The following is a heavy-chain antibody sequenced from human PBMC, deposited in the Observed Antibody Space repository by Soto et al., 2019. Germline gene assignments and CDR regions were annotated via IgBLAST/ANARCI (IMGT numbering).Heavy chain of an antibody. J-gene: IGHJ4*02. D-gene: IGHD2-21*02. Sequence: GGSLRLSCAASGFTFSNAWMNWVRQAPGKGLEWVGRIKSKTDGGTTDYAAPVKGRFTISRDDSKNTLYLQMNSLKTEDTAVYYCTTPDLGSQVVTAFFYWGQGTLVTVSS. CDR1: GFTFSNAW. V-gene: IGHV3-15*07. CDR2: IKSKTDGGTT. CDR3: TTPDLGSQVVTAFFY.